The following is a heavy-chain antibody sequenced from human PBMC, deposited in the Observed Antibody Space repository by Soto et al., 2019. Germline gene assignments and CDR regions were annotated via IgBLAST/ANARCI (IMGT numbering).Heavy chain of an antibody. V-gene: IGHV3-74*01. CDR3: ARGPEGINWYTHPIDY. CDR1: GFTFSSYW. Sequence: EVHLVESGGGLVQPGGSLRLSCAASGFTFSSYWMHWVRQVPGKGLVWVSRVNSDVSSTTYADSVKGRFTISRDNAKYMLYRQMNSLRVEDTAVYYCARGPEGINWYTHPIDYWGQGTLVTVSS. J-gene: IGHJ4*02. CDR2: VNSDVSST. D-gene: IGHD6-13*01.